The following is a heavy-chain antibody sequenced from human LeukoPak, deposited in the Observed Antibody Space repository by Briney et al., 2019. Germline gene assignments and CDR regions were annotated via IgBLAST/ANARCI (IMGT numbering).Heavy chain of an antibody. CDR1: GGTFSSYA. CDR2: IIPIFGTA. CDR3: ARRVAVARMDV. J-gene: IGHJ6*02. D-gene: IGHD6-19*01. V-gene: IGHV1-69*13. Sequence: VASVKVSCKASGGTFSSYAISWVRQAPGQGLEWMGGIIPIFGTANYAQKFQGRVTITADESTSTAYMELSSLRSDDTAVYYCARRVAVARMDVWGQGTTVTVSS.